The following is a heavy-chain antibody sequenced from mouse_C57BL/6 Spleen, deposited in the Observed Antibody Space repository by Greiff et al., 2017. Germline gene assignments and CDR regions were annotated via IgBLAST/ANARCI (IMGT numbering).Heavy chain of an antibody. CDR3: TDYYGSSYPYYCDD. D-gene: IGHD1-1*01. CDR2: IDPETGGT. Sequence: QVQLQQSGAELVRPGASVTLSCKASGYTFTDYEMHWVKQTPVHGLEWIGAIDPETGGTAYNQKFKGKAILTADKSSSTAYMELRSLTSEDSAVYYCTDYYGSSYPYYCDDWGQGTTLTVSS. V-gene: IGHV1-15*01. CDR1: GYTFTDYE. J-gene: IGHJ2*01.